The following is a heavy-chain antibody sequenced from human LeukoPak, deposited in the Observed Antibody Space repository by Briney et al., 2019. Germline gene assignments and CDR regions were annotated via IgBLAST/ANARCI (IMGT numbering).Heavy chain of an antibody. D-gene: IGHD3-22*01. V-gene: IGHV1-18*01. J-gene: IGHJ3*02. Sequence: ASVKVSCKASGYTFTSYGISWVRQAPGQGLEWMGCISAYNGNTNYAQKLQGRVTMTTDTSTSTAYMELRSLRSDDTAVYYCARVQGYDSSGYWNAFDIWGEGTMVTVSS. CDR1: GYTFTSYG. CDR3: ARVQGYDSSGYWNAFDI. CDR2: ISAYNGNT.